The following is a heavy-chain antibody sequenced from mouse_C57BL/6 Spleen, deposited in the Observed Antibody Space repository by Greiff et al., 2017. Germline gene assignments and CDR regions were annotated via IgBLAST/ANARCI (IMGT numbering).Heavy chain of an antibody. CDR1: GYTFTDYY. Sequence: VQLQQSGPELVKPGASVKISCKASGYTFTDYYMNWVKQSHGKSLEWIGDINPNNGGTSYNQKFKGKATLTVDKSSSTAYMELRSLTSEDSAVYYCASAREAYWGQGTLVTVSA. V-gene: IGHV1-26*01. J-gene: IGHJ3*01. CDR2: INPNNGGT. CDR3: ASAREAY.